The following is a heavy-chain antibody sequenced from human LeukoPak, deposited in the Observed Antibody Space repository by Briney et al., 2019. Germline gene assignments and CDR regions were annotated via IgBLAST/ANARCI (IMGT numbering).Heavy chain of an antibody. D-gene: IGHD6-19*01. J-gene: IGHJ3*02. CDR2: IYYSGST. V-gene: IGHV4-39*07. CDR3: ARDRIAVAADHDAFDM. Sequence: PSETLSLTCTVSGGSISSSSYYWGWIRQPPGKGLEWIGSIYYSGSTYYNPSLKSRVTISVDTSKNQFSLKLSSVTAADTAVYYCARDRIAVAADHDAFDMWGQGTMVTVSS. CDR1: GGSISSSSYY.